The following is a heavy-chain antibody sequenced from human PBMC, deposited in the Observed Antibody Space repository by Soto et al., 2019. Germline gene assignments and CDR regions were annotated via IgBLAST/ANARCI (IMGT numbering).Heavy chain of an antibody. Sequence: SETLSLTCTVSGGSISSGGYYWSWIRQHPGKGLEWIGYIYYSGSTYYNPSLKSRVTISVDTSKNQFSLKLSSVTAADTAVYYCAAMAAAGTGGWFDPWGQGTLVTVSS. CDR1: GGSISSGGYY. J-gene: IGHJ5*02. D-gene: IGHD6-13*01. CDR2: IYYSGST. V-gene: IGHV4-31*03. CDR3: AAMAAAGTGGWFDP.